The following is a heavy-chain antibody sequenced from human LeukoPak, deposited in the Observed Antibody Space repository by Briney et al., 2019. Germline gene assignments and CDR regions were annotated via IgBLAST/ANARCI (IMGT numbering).Heavy chain of an antibody. CDR2: IYYSGST. CDR1: GGSISSYY. CDR3: ASDAMYCSGGSCYYY. D-gene: IGHD2-15*01. J-gene: IGHJ4*02. V-gene: IGHV4-59*12. Sequence: SETLSLTCTVSGGSISSYYWSWIRQPPGKGLEWIGFIYYSGSTNYNPSLKSRVTISVDTSKNQFSLRLSSVTAADTAVYYCASDAMYCSGGSCYYYWGQGTLVTVSS.